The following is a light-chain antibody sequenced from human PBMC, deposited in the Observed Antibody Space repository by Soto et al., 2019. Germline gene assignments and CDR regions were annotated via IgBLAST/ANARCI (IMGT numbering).Light chain of an antibody. CDR3: SSYTTRETRV. CDR1: SSDVGSYNY. V-gene: IGLV2-14*03. Sequence: QSVLTQPASVSGSPGQSITISCTGTSSDVGSYNYVSWYQHHPGKVPKLMIYDVSSRPSGVSNRFSGSKSGNTASLTISGLQTEDEADYYSSSYTTRETRVFGTGTKVTVL. CDR2: DVS. J-gene: IGLJ1*01.